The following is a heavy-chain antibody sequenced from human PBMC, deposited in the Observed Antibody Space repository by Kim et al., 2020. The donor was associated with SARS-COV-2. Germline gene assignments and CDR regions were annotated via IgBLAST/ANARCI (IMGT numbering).Heavy chain of an antibody. CDR1: GYSFTSYW. J-gene: IGHJ4*02. V-gene: IGHV5-51*01. Sequence: GESLKISCKGSGYSFTSYWIGWVRQMPGKGLEWVGIIYPGDSDTRYSPSFQGQITISADKSISTAYLQWSSLKASDTAMYYCARRVHSSGYYYYFDYWGRGPLVTVSS. D-gene: IGHD3-22*01. CDR3: ARRVHSSGYYYYFDY. CDR2: IYPGDSDT.